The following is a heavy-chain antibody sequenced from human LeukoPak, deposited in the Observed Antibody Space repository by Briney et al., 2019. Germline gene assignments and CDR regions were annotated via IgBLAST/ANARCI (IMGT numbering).Heavy chain of an antibody. CDR1: GGSVSGGSYY. J-gene: IGHJ5*02. CDR3: ASHDFWSGGFDP. CDR2: IYYSGST. V-gene: IGHV4-61*01. D-gene: IGHD3-3*01. Sequence: SETLSLTCTVSGGSVSGGSYYWSWIRQPPGKGLEWIGYIYYSGSTNYNPSLKSRVTISVDTSKNQFSLKLSSVTAADTAVYYCASHDFWSGGFDPWGQGTLVTVSS.